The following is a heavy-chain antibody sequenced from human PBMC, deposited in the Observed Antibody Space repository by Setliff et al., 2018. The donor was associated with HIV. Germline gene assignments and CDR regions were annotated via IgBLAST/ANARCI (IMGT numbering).Heavy chain of an antibody. V-gene: IGHV4-39*02. Sequence: SETLSLTCNVSGGFINTNSYYWGWIRQPPGKKVEWIGNVFYSGTTYYSPSLKSRVTISVDTAKNHFSQRLSSVTAADTAVYFCVALSVVQTQAMELAWFEPWGQGTPVTVSS. D-gene: IGHD1-26*01. CDR3: VALSVVQTQAMELAWFEP. CDR2: VFYSGTT. J-gene: IGHJ5*02. CDR1: GGFINTNSYY.